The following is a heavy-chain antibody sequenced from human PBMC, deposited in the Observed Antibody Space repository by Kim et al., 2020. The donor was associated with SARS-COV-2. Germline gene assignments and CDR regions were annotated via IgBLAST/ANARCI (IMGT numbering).Heavy chain of an antibody. J-gene: IGHJ5*02. D-gene: IGHD6-19*01. CDR3: ARDPTSGRLSGTAGESDP. Sequence: GGSLRLSCAASGFTFSDYYMSWIRQAPGKGLEWVSYISSSGSTIYYADSVKGRFTISRDNAKNSLYLQMNSLRAEDTAVYYCARDPTSGRLSGTAGESDPWGQGTLVTVSS. CDR2: ISSSGSTI. CDR1: GFTFSDYY. V-gene: IGHV3-11*01.